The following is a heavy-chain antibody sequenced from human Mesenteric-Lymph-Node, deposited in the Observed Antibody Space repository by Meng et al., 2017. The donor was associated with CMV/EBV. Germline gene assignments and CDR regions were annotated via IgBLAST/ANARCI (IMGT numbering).Heavy chain of an antibody. CDR1: RYYFTGYN. CDR2: INPNSGGT. J-gene: IGHJ5*02. CDR3: ARDNR. Sequence: APVKLSCKASRYYFTGYNMHWVRQAPRQGLEWMGWINPNSGGTNYAQKFQGRVTMTRDTSISTAYMGLSRLRADDTAVYYCARDNRWGQGTLVTVSS. V-gene: IGHV1-2*02.